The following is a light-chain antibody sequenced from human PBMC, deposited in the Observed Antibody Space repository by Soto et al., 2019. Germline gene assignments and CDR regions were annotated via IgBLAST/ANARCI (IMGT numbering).Light chain of an antibody. CDR1: RSDVGGYNH. V-gene: IGLV2-23*02. Sequence: QSALTQPASVSGSPGQSITISCTGTRSDVGGYNHVSWYQQHPGKAPKLMIYDVNKRPSGVSNHFSGSKSGNTASLTISGXQVEDEADYYCCSYAGSSTWVFGGGTKLTVL. CDR3: CSYAGSSTWV. J-gene: IGLJ3*02. CDR2: DVN.